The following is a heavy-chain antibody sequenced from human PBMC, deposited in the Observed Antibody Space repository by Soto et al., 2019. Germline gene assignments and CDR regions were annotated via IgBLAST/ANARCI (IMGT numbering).Heavy chain of an antibody. J-gene: IGHJ6*02. CDR1: GFTFSSYA. CDR2: ISGSGGST. V-gene: IGHV3-23*01. Sequence: GGSLRLSCAASGFTFSSYAMSWVRQAPGKGLEWVSAISGSGGSTYYADSVKGRFTISRDNSKNTLYLQMNSLRAEDTAVYHCAKDLEDIVVVARDGMDVWGQGTTVTVSS. CDR3: AKDLEDIVVVARDGMDV. D-gene: IGHD2-15*01.